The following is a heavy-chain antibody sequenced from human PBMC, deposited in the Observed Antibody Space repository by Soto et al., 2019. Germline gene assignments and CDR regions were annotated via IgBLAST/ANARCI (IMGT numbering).Heavy chain of an antibody. V-gene: IGHV1-69*12. J-gene: IGHJ3*02. CDR2: IIPIFGTA. CDR3: ARDQTRHYDSSAPLRAFDI. CDR1: GGTFSSYA. D-gene: IGHD3-22*01. Sequence: QVQLVQSGAEVKKPGSSVKVSCKASGGTFSSYAISWVRQAPGQGLEWMGGIIPIFGTANYAQKFQGRVTIPADESASTAYMELSSLRAEDTAVYYCARDQTRHYDSSAPLRAFDIWGQGTMVTVSS.